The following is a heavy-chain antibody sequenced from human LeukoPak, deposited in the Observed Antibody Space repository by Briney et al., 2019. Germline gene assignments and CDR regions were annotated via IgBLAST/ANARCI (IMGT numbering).Heavy chain of an antibody. CDR1: GGSISSYY. CDR2: IYYSGST. J-gene: IGHJ4*02. Sequence: SETLSLTCTVSGGSISSYYWSWIRQPPGKGLEWIGYIYYSGSTNYNPSLKSRVTISADTSKNQFSLKLSSVTAADTAVYYCARLNDYGDYGLDYWGQGTLVTVSS. V-gene: IGHV4-59*08. D-gene: IGHD4-17*01. CDR3: ARLNDYGDYGLDY.